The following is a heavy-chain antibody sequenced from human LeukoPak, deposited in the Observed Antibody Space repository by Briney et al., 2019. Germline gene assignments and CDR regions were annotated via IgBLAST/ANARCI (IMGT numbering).Heavy chain of an antibody. Sequence: SETLSLTCTVSGGSITGYFWSWIRQPPGKGLEWIGYVFYSGSTNYNPSLKSRVTISVDTCKNQFSLKLSSVTAADTAVYYCARIKLVGYCSGGSCEEYFQHWGQGTLVTVSS. D-gene: IGHD2-15*01. CDR3: ARIKLVGYCSGGSCEEYFQH. CDR2: VFYSGST. CDR1: GGSITGYF. V-gene: IGHV4-59*01. J-gene: IGHJ1*01.